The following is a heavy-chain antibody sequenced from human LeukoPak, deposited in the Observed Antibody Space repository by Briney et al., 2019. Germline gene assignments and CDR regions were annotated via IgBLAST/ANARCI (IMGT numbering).Heavy chain of an antibody. J-gene: IGHJ6*02. CDR2: ISPSGST. D-gene: IGHD3-22*01. CDR1: GASIKTFY. Sequence: SETLSLTCTVSGASIKTFYWSWIRQPAGKGLEWIGRISPSGSTNYNPSLKSRVTMSVDSSKIQFSLNLSSVTAADTAVYYCARVASSVEDVWGQGTTVTVSS. V-gene: IGHV4-4*07. CDR3: ARVASSVEDV.